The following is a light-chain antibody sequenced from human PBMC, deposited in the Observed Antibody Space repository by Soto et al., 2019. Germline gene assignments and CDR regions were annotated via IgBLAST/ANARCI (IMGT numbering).Light chain of an antibody. CDR2: EVS. V-gene: IGLV2-14*01. Sequence: QSALTQPASVSGSPGQSVTISCTGTSSDVGAYNYVSWYQQHPGKAPKLMIYEVSNRLSGVSNRFSGSKSGNTDSLTISGLQAEDEADYYCNSYTGSSTRFVFGTGTKVTVL. J-gene: IGLJ1*01. CDR3: NSYTGSSTRFV. CDR1: SSDVGAYNY.